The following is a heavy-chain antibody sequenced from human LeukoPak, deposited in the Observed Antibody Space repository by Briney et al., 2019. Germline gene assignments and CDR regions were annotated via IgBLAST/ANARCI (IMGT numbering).Heavy chain of an antibody. CDR1: GFTFSSYW. V-gene: IGHV3-74*01. CDR3: ARYHYDFWSGYYTAQASPTGFDY. J-gene: IGHJ4*02. CDR2: INSDGSST. D-gene: IGHD3-3*01. Sequence: GGSLRLSCAASGFTFSSYWMHWVRQAPGKGLVWVSRINSDGSSTSYADSVKGRFTISRDNAKNSLYLQMNSLRAEDTAVYYCARYHYDFWSGYYTAQASPTGFDYWGQGTLVTVSS.